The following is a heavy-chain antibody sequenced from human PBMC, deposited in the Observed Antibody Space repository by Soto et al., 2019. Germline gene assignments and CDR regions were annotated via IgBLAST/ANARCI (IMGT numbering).Heavy chain of an antibody. Sequence: QVQLVESGGGVVQPGTSLRLSCAAYGYTFRSHGIHWVRQAPGKGLEWVALISYNGSNTYYEDSVKGRFTISRDNSKTAVFLQMNRLSAEDTAVYYCAEPILRYFDWLSDFDYWGQGSLVTVSS. CDR3: AEPILRYFDWLSDFDY. V-gene: IGHV3-30-3*01. CDR2: ISYNGSNT. J-gene: IGHJ4*02. CDR1: GYTFRSHG. D-gene: IGHD3-9*01.